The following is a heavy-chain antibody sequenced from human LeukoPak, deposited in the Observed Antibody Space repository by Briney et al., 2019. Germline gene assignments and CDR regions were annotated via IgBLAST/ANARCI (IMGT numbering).Heavy chain of an antibody. V-gene: IGHV3-30*03. J-gene: IGHJ4*02. CDR1: GFTFSSYG. CDR3: ARDYGGNRIFDY. CDR2: ISYDGSNK. D-gene: IGHD4-23*01. Sequence: PGRSLRLSCAASGFTFSSYGMHWVRQAPGKGLEWAALISYDGSNKYYADSVKGRFTISRDNAKNSLYLQMNSLRAEDTAVYYCARDYGGNRIFDYWGQGTLVTVSS.